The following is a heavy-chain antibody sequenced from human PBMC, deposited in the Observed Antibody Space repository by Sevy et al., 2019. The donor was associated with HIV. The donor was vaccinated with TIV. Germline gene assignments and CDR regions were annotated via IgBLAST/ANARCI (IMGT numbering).Heavy chain of an antibody. V-gene: IGHV4-61*08. CDR2: IFYSSNT. J-gene: IGHJ6*02. D-gene: IGHD2-2*01. CDR1: GASVSSAGHY. Sequence: SETLSLTCTVSGASVSSAGHYWSWIRQPPGKGLEWIGYIFYSSNTNYNPSLKSRVTISVDTSKSQVSLQLTSVTAADTAVYYCARYCSSTSGSDYYAMDVWGPGTTVTVSS. CDR3: ARYCSSTSGSDYYAMDV.